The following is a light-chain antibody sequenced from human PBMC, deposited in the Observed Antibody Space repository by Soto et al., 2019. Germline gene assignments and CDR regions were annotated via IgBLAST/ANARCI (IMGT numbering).Light chain of an antibody. CDR1: QRVTNSF. CDR3: QQYSSLPHT. V-gene: IGKV3-20*01. CDR2: GVS. J-gene: IGKJ2*01. Sequence: ENVLTQSPGTLSLSPGERATLSCRASQRVTNSFFAWYQQKPGQGPRLLIYGVSSRATGIPDRFSGSGSGTDFTLTISRLEPEDFVVYYCQQYSSLPHTFGQGTELEVK.